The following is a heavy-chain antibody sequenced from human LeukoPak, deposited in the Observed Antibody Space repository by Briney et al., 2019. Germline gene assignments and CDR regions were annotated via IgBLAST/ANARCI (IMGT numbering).Heavy chain of an antibody. J-gene: IGHJ4*02. CDR2: ISYDGSNK. V-gene: IGHV3-30*14. Sequence: LAGGSLRLSCAASGFTFSSYAMHWVRQAPGKGLEWVAVISYDGSNKYYADSVKGRFTISRDNSKNTLYLQMNSLRAEDTALYYCAREVSEGFDFWGQGTLVTVSS. CDR1: GFTFSSYA. D-gene: IGHD3-22*01. CDR3: AREVSEGFDF.